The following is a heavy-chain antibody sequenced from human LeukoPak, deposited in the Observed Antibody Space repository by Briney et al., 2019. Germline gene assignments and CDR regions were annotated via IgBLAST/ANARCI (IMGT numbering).Heavy chain of an antibody. CDR2: IYYSGST. CDR1: GVSISSYY. Sequence: SETLSLTCTVSGVSISSYYWSWIRQPPGKGLEWIGYIYYSGSTNYNPSLKSRVTISVDTSKNQFSLKLSSVTAADTAVYYCARDRCGGDCYPNWFDPWGQGTLVTVSS. J-gene: IGHJ5*02. V-gene: IGHV4-59*12. D-gene: IGHD2-21*02. CDR3: ARDRCGGDCYPNWFDP.